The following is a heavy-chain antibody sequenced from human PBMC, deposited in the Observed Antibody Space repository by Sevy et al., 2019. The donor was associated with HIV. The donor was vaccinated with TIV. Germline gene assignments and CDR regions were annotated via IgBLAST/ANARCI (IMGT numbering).Heavy chain of an antibody. CDR3: VSGGKVRYFDL. V-gene: IGHV3-7*01. Sequence: AGSLRLSCVASGFTFRGEWMSWVLRAPGKGLEWVANIDEDGSEKDYVDSVKGRFTISRDNAKDSVYLQMTSLRAEDTAVYYCVSGGKVRYFDLWGRGTLVTVSS. CDR2: IDEDGSEK. CDR1: GFTFRGEW. J-gene: IGHJ2*01. D-gene: IGHD3-16*01.